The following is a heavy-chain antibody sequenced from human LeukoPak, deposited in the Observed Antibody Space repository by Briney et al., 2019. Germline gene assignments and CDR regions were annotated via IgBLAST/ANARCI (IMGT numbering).Heavy chain of an antibody. D-gene: IGHD6-13*01. CDR2: ISGSGGNT. J-gene: IGHJ4*02. V-gene: IGHV3-23*01. Sequence: GGSLRLSCEASGFTFSAYAVSWVRQAPGKGLEWVSSISGSGGNTYYADSVKGRFTISRDNSKSTMYLQMNSLRAEDAAVYYCAKLAAAGYFDCWGQGTLVTVSS. CDR3: AKLAAAGYFDC. CDR1: GFTFSAYA.